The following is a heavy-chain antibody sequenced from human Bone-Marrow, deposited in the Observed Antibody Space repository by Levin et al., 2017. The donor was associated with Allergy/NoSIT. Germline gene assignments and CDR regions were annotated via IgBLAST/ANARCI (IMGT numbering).Heavy chain of an antibody. V-gene: IGHV1-2*02. D-gene: IGHD2-2*01. J-gene: IGHJ5*02. CDR3: ARARVVVPAATNWFDP. CDR2: INPNSGGT. CDR1: GYTFTGYY. Sequence: ASVKVSCKASGYTFTGYYMHWVRQAPGQGLEWMGWINPNSGGTNYAQKFQGRVTMTRDTSISTAYMELSRLRSDDTAVYYCARARVVVPAATNWFDPWGQGTLVTVSS.